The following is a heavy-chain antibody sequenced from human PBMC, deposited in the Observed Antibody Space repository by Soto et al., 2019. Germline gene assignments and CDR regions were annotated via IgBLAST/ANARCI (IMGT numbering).Heavy chain of an antibody. J-gene: IGHJ6*02. CDR1: GGSISSGDYY. CDR3: ARDGLRDGYNSYYYYGMDV. CDR2: IYYSGST. Sequence: SETLSLTCTVSGGSISSGDYYWSWIRQPPGKGLEWIGYIYYSGSTYYNPSLKSRVTISVDTSKNQFSLKLSSVTAADTAVYYCARDGLRDGYNSYYYYGMDVWGQGTTVTVSS. V-gene: IGHV4-30-4*01. D-gene: IGHD5-12*01.